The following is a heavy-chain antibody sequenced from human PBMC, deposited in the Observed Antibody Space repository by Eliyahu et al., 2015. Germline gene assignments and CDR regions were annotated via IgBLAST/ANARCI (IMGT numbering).Heavy chain of an antibody. CDR3: ARLGSYDFWTGHRTAFN. Sequence: EVQLLESGGGLVQPGGSLRLSCAASGFSISNYAMSWVRQAPGKGLEWVSSICGTGGTYYADSVKGRLTISRDNSKNTLDLQMNSLRAEDTAVYYCARLGSYDFWTGHRTAFNWGQGTLVTVSS. V-gene: IGHV3-23*01. CDR2: ICGTGGT. D-gene: IGHD3-3*01. J-gene: IGHJ4*02. CDR1: GFSISNYA.